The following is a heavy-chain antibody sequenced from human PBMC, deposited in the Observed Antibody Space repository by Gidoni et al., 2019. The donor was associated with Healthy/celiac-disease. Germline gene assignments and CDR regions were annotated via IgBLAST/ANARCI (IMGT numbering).Heavy chain of an antibody. J-gene: IGHJ4*02. CDR2: INHSGST. CDR1: GGPFSGYY. D-gene: IGHD3-16*02. Sequence: QVQLQQWGAGLLKPSETLSLNCAVYGGPFSGYYWSWIRQPPGKGLEWFGEINHSGSTNYNPSLKSRVTISVDTSKNQFSLKLSSVTAADTAVYYCARQISYDYVWGSYRPKGVFDYWGQGTLVTVSS. V-gene: IGHV4-34*01. CDR3: ARQISYDYVWGSYRPKGVFDY.